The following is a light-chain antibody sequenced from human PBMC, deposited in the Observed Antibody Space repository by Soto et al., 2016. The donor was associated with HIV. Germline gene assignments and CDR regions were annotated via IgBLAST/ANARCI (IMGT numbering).Light chain of an antibody. CDR3: QVWDSSSGHSVI. Sequence: SYELTQPPSVSVAPGKTASITCGGNNIGSKSVHWYQQKSGQAPVLVVHDDSDRPSGIPERFSGSNSGNTATLTISRVEVGDEADYYCQVWDSSSGHSVIFSGGTKLTVL. V-gene: IGLV3-21*03. CDR1: NIGSKS. CDR2: DDS. J-gene: IGLJ2*01.